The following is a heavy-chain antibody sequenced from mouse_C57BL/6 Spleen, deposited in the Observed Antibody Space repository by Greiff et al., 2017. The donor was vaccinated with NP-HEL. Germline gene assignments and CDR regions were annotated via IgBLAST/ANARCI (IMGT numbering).Heavy chain of an antibody. J-gene: IGHJ3*01. CDR2: IDPENGDT. CDR3: PTTGTKAY. CDR1: GFNIKDDY. D-gene: IGHD4-1*01. V-gene: IGHV14-4*01. Sequence: VQLQQSGAELVRPGASVKLSCTASGFNIKDDYMHWVKQRPEQGLEWIGWIDPENGDTEYASKFQGKATITAETSSNPAYLPLSSLTSDDPAVYYCPTTGTKAYWGQGTLVTVSA.